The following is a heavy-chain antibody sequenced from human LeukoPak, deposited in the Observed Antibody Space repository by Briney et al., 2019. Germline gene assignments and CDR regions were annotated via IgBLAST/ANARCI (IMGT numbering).Heavy chain of an antibody. D-gene: IGHD6-19*01. V-gene: IGHV3-7*01. CDR1: GFTFSSYW. Sequence: GGSLRLSCAASGFTFSSYWMTWVRQAPGKGLEWVASINQDQNEIHYVDSVRGRFTISRDNSKNTLYLQMNSLRAEDTAVYYCARDFFSSDRGWGAFDIWGQGTMVTVSS. CDR2: INQDQNEI. J-gene: IGHJ3*02. CDR3: ARDFFSSDRGWGAFDI.